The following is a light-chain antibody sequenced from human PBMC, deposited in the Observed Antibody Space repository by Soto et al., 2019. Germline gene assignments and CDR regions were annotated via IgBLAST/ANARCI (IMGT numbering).Light chain of an antibody. V-gene: IGKV1-33*01. CDR2: DES. CDR3: LQFHNLPT. J-gene: IGKJ4*01. Sequence: DIQMAQSPSSLSASVGDRVTITCQVSQDISNYLNWYQHKPGKDPKILIYDESTLETGVPSRFSGSGSGTDFTFTIGSLQPEDIATYYCLQFHNLPTFGGGTKVDIK. CDR1: QDISNY.